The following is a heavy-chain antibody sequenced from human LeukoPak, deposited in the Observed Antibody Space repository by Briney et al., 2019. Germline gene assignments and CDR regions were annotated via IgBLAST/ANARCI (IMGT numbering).Heavy chain of an antibody. V-gene: IGHV4-34*01. CDR1: GGSFSGYY. D-gene: IGHD2-2*01. Sequence: SETLSLTCAVYGGSFSGYYWSWIRQPPGKGLDWIGEINHSGSTSYNPSLKSRVTISVDTSKNQFSLKLSSVTAADTAVYYCARGRRSTNPPHWFDPWGQGTLVTVSS. CDR2: INHSGST. CDR3: ARGRRSTNPPHWFDP. J-gene: IGHJ5*02.